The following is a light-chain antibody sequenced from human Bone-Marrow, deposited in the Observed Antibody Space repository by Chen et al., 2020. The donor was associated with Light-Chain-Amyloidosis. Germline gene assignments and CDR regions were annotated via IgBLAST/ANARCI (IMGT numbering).Light chain of an antibody. V-gene: IGLV3-21*02. Sequence: SYVLTQPSSVSVAPGQTATIACGGNNIGSTSVHWYQQTPGQAPLLVVYGDSDRPSGSPERLSGSNSGNTATLTISRVEAVDEADYYCQVWDRSSDRPVFGGGTKLTVL. CDR2: GDS. J-gene: IGLJ3*02. CDR3: QVWDRSSDRPV. CDR1: NIGSTS.